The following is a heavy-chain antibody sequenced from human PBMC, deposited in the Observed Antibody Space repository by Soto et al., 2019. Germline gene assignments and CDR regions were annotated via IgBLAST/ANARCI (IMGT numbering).Heavy chain of an antibody. V-gene: IGHV4-39*01. J-gene: IGHJ6*02. CDR2: IYYSGST. Sequence: PSEILSLTCTVSGGSISSSSYYWGWIRQPPGKGLEWIGSIYYSGSTYYNPSLKSRVAISVDTSKNQFSLKLSSVTAADTAVYYCASRRGYCTNGVCYRGDYYYYYGMDVWGQGTTVTVSS. CDR1: GGSISSSSYY. CDR3: ASRRGYCTNGVCYRGDYYYYYGMDV. D-gene: IGHD2-8*01.